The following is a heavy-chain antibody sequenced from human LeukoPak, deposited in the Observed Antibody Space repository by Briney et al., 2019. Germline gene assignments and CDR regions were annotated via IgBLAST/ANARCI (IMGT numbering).Heavy chain of an antibody. CDR3: AKDQFYYGSGSYCEYAFDI. J-gene: IGHJ3*02. CDR1: GFTFSSYA. D-gene: IGHD3-10*01. V-gene: IGHV3-23*01. Sequence: GGSLRLSCAASGFTFSSYAMSWVRQAPGKGLEWVSAISGSGGSTYYADSVKGRFTISRDNSKNTLYLQMNSLRAEDTAVYYCAKDQFYYGSGSYCEYAFDIWGQGTMVTVSS. CDR2: ISGSGGST.